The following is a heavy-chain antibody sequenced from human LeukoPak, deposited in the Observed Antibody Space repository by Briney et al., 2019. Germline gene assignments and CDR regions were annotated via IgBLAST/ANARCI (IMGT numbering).Heavy chain of an antibody. CDR1: GGTFNSYA. CDR3: ARHGPPGRWWFDP. J-gene: IGHJ5*02. Sequence: ASVKASCKASGGTFNSYAISWVRQAPGQGLEWMGRIIPILGIANYAQKFQGRVTITADKSTSTAYMELSSLRSEDTAVYYCARHGPPGRWWFDPWGQGTLVTVSS. D-gene: IGHD1-14*01. CDR2: IIPILGIA. V-gene: IGHV1-69*04.